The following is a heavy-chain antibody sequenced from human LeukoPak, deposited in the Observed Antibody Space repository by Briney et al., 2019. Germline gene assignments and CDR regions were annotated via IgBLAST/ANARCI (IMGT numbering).Heavy chain of an antibody. D-gene: IGHD3-3*01. CDR1: ELTFSSSE. Sequence: QPGGSLILSCAASELTFSSSEMNWVRQAPGKGLEWISYISSRGGTIYHADSVQGRFTVSRDNAKNSLYLQMNSLRAEDTAVYYCATQGRSAISGIWGQGTMVTVSS. CDR2: ISSRGGTI. J-gene: IGHJ3*02. CDR3: ATQGRSAISGI. V-gene: IGHV3-48*03.